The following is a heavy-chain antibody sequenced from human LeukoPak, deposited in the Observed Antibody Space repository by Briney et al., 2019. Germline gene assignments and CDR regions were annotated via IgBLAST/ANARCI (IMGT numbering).Heavy chain of an antibody. J-gene: IGHJ6*03. CDR3: ARTPNGYKYYMDV. V-gene: IGHV1-2*02. Sequence: ASVKVSCKASGYTFTGYYMHWVRQAPGQGLEWMGWINPNSGGTNYAQKFQGRVTMTRDTSVSTAYMELSRLRSDDTAVYSCARTPNGYKYYMDVWGKGTTVTVSS. CDR2: INPNSGGT. CDR1: GYTFTGYY. D-gene: IGHD4/OR15-4a*01.